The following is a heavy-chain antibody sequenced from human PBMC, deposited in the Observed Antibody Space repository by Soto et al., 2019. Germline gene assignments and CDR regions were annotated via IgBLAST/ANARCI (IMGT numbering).Heavy chain of an antibody. J-gene: IGHJ5*02. CDR3: AKGNILLWFGESLGP. V-gene: IGHV3-30*18. D-gene: IGHD3-10*01. CDR1: GFTFSSYG. Sequence: LRLSCASSGFTFSSYGMHWVRQAPGKGLEWVAVISYDGSNKYYADSVKGRFTISRDNSKNTLYLQMNSLRAEDTAVYYCAKGNILLWFGESLGPWGQGTLVTVSS. CDR2: ISYDGSNK.